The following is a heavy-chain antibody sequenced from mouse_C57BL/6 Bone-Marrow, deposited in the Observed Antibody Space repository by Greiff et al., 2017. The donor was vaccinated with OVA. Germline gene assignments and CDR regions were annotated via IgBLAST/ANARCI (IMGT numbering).Heavy chain of an antibody. V-gene: IGHV1-81*01. Sequence: VKVVESGAELARPGASVKLSCKASGYTFTSYGISWVKQRTGQGLEWIGEIYPRSGNTYYNEKFKGKATLTADKSSSTAYMELRSLTSEDSAVYFCAREEILLKDYWGQGTTLTVSS. CDR1: GYTFTSYG. J-gene: IGHJ2*01. CDR2: IYPRSGNT. D-gene: IGHD1-1*01. CDR3: AREEILLKDY.